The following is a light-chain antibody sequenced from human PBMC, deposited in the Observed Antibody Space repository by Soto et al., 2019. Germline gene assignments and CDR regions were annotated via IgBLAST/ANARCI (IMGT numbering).Light chain of an antibody. CDR2: GSS. V-gene: IGKV3-15*01. J-gene: IGKJ1*01. Sequence: EIVMRQSPATLSVSPGGRATLSCRASQSVGYYLAWYQQRPGQAPRLLIFGSSTRATGIPARFSGSGSGTDFTLTISSLQSEDFAVYYCLQYNDRPQTFGQGTKVEI. CDR1: QSVGYY. CDR3: LQYNDRPQT.